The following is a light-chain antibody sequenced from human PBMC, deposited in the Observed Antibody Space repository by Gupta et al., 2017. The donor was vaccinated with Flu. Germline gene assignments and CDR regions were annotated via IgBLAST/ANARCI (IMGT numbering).Light chain of an antibody. CDR1: QSVLHSSNNRNY. CDR2: WAS. CDR3: QQYYSTPLV. Sequence: NCKSSQSVLHSSNNRNYLAWYQQKPGQPPKLLIYWASTRESGVPDRFSGSGSGTDFTLTISSLQAEDVAVYYCQQYYSTPLVFGGGTKVEIK. V-gene: IGKV4-1*01. J-gene: IGKJ4*01.